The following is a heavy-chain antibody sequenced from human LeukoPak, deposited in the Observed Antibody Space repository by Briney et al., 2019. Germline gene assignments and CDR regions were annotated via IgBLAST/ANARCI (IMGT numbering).Heavy chain of an antibody. CDR3: TAGGGTAMVIDH. Sequence: GGSLRLSCAASGFTFSSYGMHWVRQAPGKGLEWVAVISYDGSNKYYADSVKGRFTISRDNSKNTLYLQMNSLRAEDTAVYYCTAGGGTAMVIDHWGQGTLVTVSS. CDR2: ISYDGSNK. V-gene: IGHV3-30*03. D-gene: IGHD5-18*01. J-gene: IGHJ4*02. CDR1: GFTFSSYG.